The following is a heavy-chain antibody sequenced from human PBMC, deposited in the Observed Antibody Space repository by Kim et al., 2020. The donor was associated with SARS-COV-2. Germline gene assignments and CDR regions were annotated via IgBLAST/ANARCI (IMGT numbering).Heavy chain of an antibody. D-gene: IGHD3-10*01. CDR3: AKDSLPYYVSGSLDY. Sequence: GGSLRLSCAASGFTFDDYAMHWVRQAPGKGLEWVSGISWNSGSIGYADSVKGRFTISRDNAKNSLYLQMNSLRAEDTALYYCAKDSLPYYVSGSLDYWG. J-gene: IGHJ4*01. V-gene: IGHV3-9*01. CDR2: ISWNSGSI. CDR1: GFTFDDYA.